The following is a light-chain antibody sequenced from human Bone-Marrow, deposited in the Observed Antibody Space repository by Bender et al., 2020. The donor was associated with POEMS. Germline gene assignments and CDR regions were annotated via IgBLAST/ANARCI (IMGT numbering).Light chain of an antibody. V-gene: IGLV1-40*01. J-gene: IGLJ1*01. CDR2: GYN. CDR3: QSYESSLSVLFV. CDR1: SSNTGSGYD. Sequence: QSVLTQPPSVSGAPGQRVTISCTGSSSNTGSGYDINWYQHLPGTAPKLLIYGYNNRPSGVPDRFSGSKSGTSASLANTSLHPESAGIYNCQSYESSLSVLFVFGTGTKLTVL.